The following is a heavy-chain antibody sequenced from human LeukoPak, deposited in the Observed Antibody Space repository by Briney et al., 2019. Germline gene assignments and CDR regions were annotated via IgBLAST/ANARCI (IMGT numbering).Heavy chain of an antibody. CDR3: ARTYHYGSGSYFLFDF. D-gene: IGHD3-10*01. Sequence: SETLSLTCPVSGDSISGHYWSWIRQPPGTGLEWIGYIYYSGSTDYNPSLKSRVTISVDTSKNQFSLKLSSVTAADTAVYYCARTYHYGSGSYFLFDFWGQGTLVTVSS. J-gene: IGHJ4*02. CDR2: IYYSGST. CDR1: GDSISGHY. V-gene: IGHV4-59*11.